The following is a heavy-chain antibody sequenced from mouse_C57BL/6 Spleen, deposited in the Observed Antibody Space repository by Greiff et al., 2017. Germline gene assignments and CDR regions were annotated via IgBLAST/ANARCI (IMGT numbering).Heavy chain of an antibody. CDR2: IYPGSGST. J-gene: IGHJ4*01. D-gene: IGHD3-2*02. V-gene: IGHV1-55*01. Sequence: VQLQQPGAELVKPGASVKMSCKASGYTFTSYWITWVKQRPGQGLEWIGDIYPGSGSTNYNEKFKSKATLTVDTSSSTAYMQLSSLTSEDSAVYYCARIKTAQTPYAMDDGGQGTSVTVSS. CDR3: ARIKTAQTPYAMDD. CDR1: GYTFTSYW.